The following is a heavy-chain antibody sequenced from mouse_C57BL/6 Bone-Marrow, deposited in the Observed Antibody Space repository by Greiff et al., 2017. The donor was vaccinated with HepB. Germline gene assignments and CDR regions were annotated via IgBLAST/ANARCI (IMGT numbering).Heavy chain of an antibody. D-gene: IGHD1-1*01. Sequence: QVHVKQSGAELVRPGTSVKVSCKASGYAFTNYLIEWVKQRPGQGLEWIGVINPGSGGTNYNEKFKGKATLTADKSSSTAYMQLSSLTSEDSAVYFCARLTTVVANFDYWGQGTTLTVSS. CDR3: ARLTTVVANFDY. CDR1: GYAFTNYL. J-gene: IGHJ2*01. V-gene: IGHV1-54*01. CDR2: INPGSGGT.